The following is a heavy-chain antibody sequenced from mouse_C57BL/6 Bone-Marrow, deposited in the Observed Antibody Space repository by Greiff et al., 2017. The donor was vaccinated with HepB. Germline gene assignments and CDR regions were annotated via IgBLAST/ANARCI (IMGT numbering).Heavy chain of an antibody. J-gene: IGHJ1*03. CDR1: EYEFPSHD. D-gene: IGHD1-1*01. CDR3: YGSSYDWYFDV. V-gene: IGHV5-2*01. CDR2: INSDGGST. Sequence: EVQRVESGGGLVQPGESLKLSCESNEYEFPSHDMSWVRKTPEKRLELVAAINSDGGSTYYPDTMERRFIISRDNTKKTLYLQMSSLRSEDTALYYCYGSSYDWYFDVWGTGTTVTVSS.